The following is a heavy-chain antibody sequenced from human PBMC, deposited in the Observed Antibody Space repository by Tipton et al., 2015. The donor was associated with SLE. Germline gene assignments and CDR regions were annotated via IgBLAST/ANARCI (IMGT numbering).Heavy chain of an antibody. CDR3: ARGGEGRSSWYNY. D-gene: IGHD6-13*01. J-gene: IGHJ4*02. V-gene: IGHV4-34*01. Sequence: GLVKPSETLPLTCAVYGGSFSGYYWSWIRQPPGKGLEWIGEINHSGSTNYNPSLKSRVTISVDTSKNQFSLKLSSVTAADTAVYYCARGGEGRSSWYNYWGQGTLVTVSS. CDR1: GGSFSGYY. CDR2: INHSGST.